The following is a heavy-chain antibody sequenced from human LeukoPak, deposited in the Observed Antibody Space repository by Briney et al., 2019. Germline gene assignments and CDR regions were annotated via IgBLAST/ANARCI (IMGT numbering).Heavy chain of an antibody. CDR3: AKSVPYNWNYPFDY. Sequence: GGSLRPSCAASGFTFSSYAMSWVRQAPGKGLEWVSAISGSGGSTYYADSVKGRFTIFRDNSKSTLHLQMNSLRAEDTAVYYCAKSVPYNWNYPFDYWGQGTLVTVSS. CDR1: GFTFSSYA. D-gene: IGHD1-7*01. J-gene: IGHJ4*02. CDR2: ISGSGGST. V-gene: IGHV3-23*01.